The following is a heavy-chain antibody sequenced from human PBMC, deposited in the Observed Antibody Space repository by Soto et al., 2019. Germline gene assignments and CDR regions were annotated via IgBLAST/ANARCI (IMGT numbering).Heavy chain of an antibody. CDR2: IHGSGGST. CDR1: GFTFSSYA. V-gene: IGHV3-23*01. J-gene: IGHJ4*02. D-gene: IGHD4-17*01. Sequence: EVQLLESGGGLVQRGGSLRLSCAASGFTFSSYAMNWVRQAPGKGLEWVSVIHGSGGSTYYADSVKGRFTISRDNSKNTVDLQMNSLRAEDTAVYYCARGKDRATVTTFDYWGQGTPVTVSS. CDR3: ARGKDRATVTTFDY.